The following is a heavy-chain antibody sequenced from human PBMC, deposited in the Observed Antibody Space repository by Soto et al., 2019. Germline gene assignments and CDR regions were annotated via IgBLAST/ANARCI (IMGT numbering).Heavy chain of an antibody. J-gene: IGHJ4*02. CDR3: AIGGADCYGDCTRAH. CDR1: GFTFSSYG. CDR2: ISGSGVDT. Sequence: EVQVVQSGGGSVQPGGSLRLSCEASGFTFSSYGMTWVRQAPGKGLEWVAGISGSGVDTKYADSVKGRFIIARDNSMNKMYLQMNNLRVEDTAVYFCAIGGADCYGDCTRAHWGQGTLVTVSS. V-gene: IGHV3-23*04. D-gene: IGHD2-21*02.